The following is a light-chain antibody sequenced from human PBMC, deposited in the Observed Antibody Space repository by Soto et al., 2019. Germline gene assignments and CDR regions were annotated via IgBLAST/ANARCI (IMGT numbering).Light chain of an antibody. CDR2: LGS. CDR3: MQALQNPWT. Sequence: DIVMTQSPLSLPVTPGEPASISCRSSQSLLHSNGYNYLDWYLQKPGQSPQLLIYLGSNRASGVPDRFSGSGSGNEFTLKISRVEAGDVGVYYWMQALQNPWTFGQGTKVEIK. J-gene: IGKJ1*01. V-gene: IGKV2-28*01. CDR1: QSLLHSNGYNY.